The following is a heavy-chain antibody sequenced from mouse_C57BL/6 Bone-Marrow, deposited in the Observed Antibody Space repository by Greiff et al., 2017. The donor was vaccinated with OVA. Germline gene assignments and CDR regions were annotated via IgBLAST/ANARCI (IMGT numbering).Heavy chain of an antibody. Sequence: EVKVVESGGGLVKPGGSLKLSCAASGFTFSDYGMHWVRQAPEKGLEWVAYISSGSSTIYYADTVKGRFTISRDNAKNTLFLQMTSLRSEDTAMYYCERQDALVLFDYWGQGTTLTVSS. V-gene: IGHV5-17*01. D-gene: IGHD2-10*02. CDR1: GFTFSDYG. J-gene: IGHJ2*01. CDR2: ISSGSSTI. CDR3: ERQDALVLFDY.